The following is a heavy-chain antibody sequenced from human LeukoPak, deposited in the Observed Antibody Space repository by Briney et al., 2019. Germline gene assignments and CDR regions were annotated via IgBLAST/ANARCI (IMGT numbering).Heavy chain of an antibody. V-gene: IGHV3-74*01. CDR2: IKSDGSNT. Sequence: GGSLRLSCAASGFTFSSYWMLWVRQAPGKGLVWVSRIKSDGSNTNYAGSVKGRFTISRDNAKNTLYLQMNSLRAEDTAVYYCTRVGDYGGNWAWYFDLWGRGTLVTVSS. J-gene: IGHJ2*01. CDR1: GFTFSSYW. CDR3: TRVGDYGGNWAWYFDL. D-gene: IGHD4-23*01.